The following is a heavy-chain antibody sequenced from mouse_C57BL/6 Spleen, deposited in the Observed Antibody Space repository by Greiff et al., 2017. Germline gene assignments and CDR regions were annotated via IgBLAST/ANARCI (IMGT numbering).Heavy chain of an antibody. Sequence: VQLQQSGAELVMPGASVKLSCKASGYTFTSYWMHWVKQRPGQGLEWIGEIDPSDSYTNYNQKFKGKSALTVDKSSSTAYMQLSSLTSEDSAVYYCARKDYSDAMDYWGQGTSVTVSS. D-gene: IGHD2-12*01. CDR3: ARKDYSDAMDY. CDR2: IDPSDSYT. CDR1: GYTFTSYW. J-gene: IGHJ4*01. V-gene: IGHV1-69*01.